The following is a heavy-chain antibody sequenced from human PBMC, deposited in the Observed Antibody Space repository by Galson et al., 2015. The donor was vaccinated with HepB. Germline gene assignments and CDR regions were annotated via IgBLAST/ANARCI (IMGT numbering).Heavy chain of an antibody. J-gene: IGHJ4*02. Sequence: SVKVSCKASGYTFNNYYIHWVRQAPGQGLGWMGIINPSSGHTDYAQKFQGRVTMTGDTSTRTVYMDLSSLTSEDTALYYCARDLFGSGSALSHWGQGTLVTVSS. V-gene: IGHV1-46*02. CDR3: ARDLFGSGSALSH. CDR1: GYTFNNYY. CDR2: INPSSGHT. D-gene: IGHD3-10*01.